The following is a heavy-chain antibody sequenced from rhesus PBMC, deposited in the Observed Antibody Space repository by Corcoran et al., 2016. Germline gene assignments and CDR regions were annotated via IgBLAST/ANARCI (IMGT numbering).Heavy chain of an antibody. D-gene: IGHD4-23*01. Sequence: QVQLQESGPGLVKPSETLSLTCAVSGGSISDYYYWNWIRQPPGKGLRWIGNIYGNRARTYYTPSLKSRVTISKATSKNQFFLKLSSVTAADTAVYYCARLPNNNYIYWGQGVLVTVSS. V-gene: IGHV4S9*01. CDR2: IYGNRART. CDR1: GGSISDYYY. J-gene: IGHJ4*01. CDR3: ARLPNNNYIY.